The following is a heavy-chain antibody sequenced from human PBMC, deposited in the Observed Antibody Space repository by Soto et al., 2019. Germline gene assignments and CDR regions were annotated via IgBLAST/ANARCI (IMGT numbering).Heavy chain of an antibody. CDR1: GYTFTSYG. CDR2: ISAYNGNT. Sequence: GASVKVSCKASGYTFTSYGISWVRQAPGQGIEWMGWISAYNGNTNYAQKLQGRVTMTTDTSTRTAYMELRSLRSDDTAVYYCAVASRGNYYYVMDVWGQWTTVTVSS. CDR3: AVASRGNYYYVMDV. V-gene: IGHV1-18*04. J-gene: IGHJ6*02.